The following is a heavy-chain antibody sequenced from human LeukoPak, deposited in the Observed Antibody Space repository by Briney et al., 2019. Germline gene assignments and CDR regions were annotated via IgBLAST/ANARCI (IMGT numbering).Heavy chain of an antibody. J-gene: IGHJ6*03. D-gene: IGHD2-15*01. CDR3: ARVAAPKQRGYYYYYMDV. V-gene: IGHV3-23*01. CDR2: ISGSGGST. CDR1: GFSFSSYE. Sequence: PGGSLRLSCAASGFSFSSYEMNWVRQAPGKGLEWVSAISGSGGSTYYADSVKGRFTISRDNSKNTLYLQMNSLRAEDTAVYYCARVAAPKQRGYYYYYMDVWGKGTTVTVSS.